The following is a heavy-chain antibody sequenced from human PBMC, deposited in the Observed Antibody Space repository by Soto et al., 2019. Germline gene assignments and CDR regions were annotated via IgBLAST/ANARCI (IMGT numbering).Heavy chain of an antibody. CDR1: GSTFTSNG. CDR2: ISTDNENI. CDR3: GYVGGYRTGDYSFDL. D-gene: IGHD5-18*01. J-gene: IGHJ4*02. V-gene: IGHV1-18*04. Sequence: GASVTVSCKVSGSTFTSNGIGWVRQAPGQGLEWLGWISTDNENIDSAPKLEDRLTMTTYRSTTTAYMELRNLESDDTALYYWGYVGGYRTGDYSFDLWGQGTPVTVSS.